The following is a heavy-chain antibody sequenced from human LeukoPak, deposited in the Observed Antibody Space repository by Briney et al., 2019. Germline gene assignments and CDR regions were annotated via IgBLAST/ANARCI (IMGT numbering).Heavy chain of an antibody. V-gene: IGHV4-34*01. CDR1: GGSFSGYY. CDR3: ARGVAAADDY. Sequence: SETLSLTCAVYGGSFSGYYWSWIRQPPGKGLEWIGEINHSGSTNYNPSLKSRVTISVDTSKNQFSLKLSSVTAADTAVYYCARGVAAADDYWGREPWSPSPQ. CDR2: INHSGST. D-gene: IGHD6-13*01. J-gene: IGHJ4*02.